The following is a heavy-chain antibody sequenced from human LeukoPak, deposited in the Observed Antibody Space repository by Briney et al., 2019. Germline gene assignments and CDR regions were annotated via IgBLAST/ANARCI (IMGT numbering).Heavy chain of an antibody. Sequence: SETLSLTCNVSGGSISSYYWSWIRQPAGKGLEWIGRIYTSGSTNYNPPLKSRVTMSVDTSKNQFSLKLSSVTAADTAVYYCARASVDGSGAYYFDYWGQGTLVTVSS. CDR3: ARASVDGSGAYYFDY. CDR1: GGSISSYY. V-gene: IGHV4-4*07. D-gene: IGHD3-10*01. CDR2: IYTSGST. J-gene: IGHJ4*02.